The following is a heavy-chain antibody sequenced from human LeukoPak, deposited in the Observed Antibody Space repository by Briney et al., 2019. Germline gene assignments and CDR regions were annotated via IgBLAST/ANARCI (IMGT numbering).Heavy chain of an antibody. V-gene: IGHV4-59*01. CDR1: GGSISYYY. Sequence: SETLSLTCTVSGGSISYYYWSWIRQPPGKGLEWIGYIYYSGSTNYNPSLTSRVTISVDTSKNQFSLKLSSVTAADTAVYYCARWITVGGSQYYFDYWGQGTLVTVSS. D-gene: IGHD3-16*01. CDR2: IYYSGST. CDR3: ARWITVGGSQYYFDY. J-gene: IGHJ4*02.